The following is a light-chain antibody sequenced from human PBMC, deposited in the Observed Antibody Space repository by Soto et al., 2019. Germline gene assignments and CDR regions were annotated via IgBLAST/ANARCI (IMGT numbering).Light chain of an antibody. CDR1: QRVSSN. CDR2: GAA. V-gene: IGKV3-15*01. CDR3: QQYNNWPQT. Sequence: EIVMTQSPATLSVSAGERATLSCRAGQRVSSNLAWYQQKPGQAPRLLIYGAATRATSIPARFSGSGSGTEFTLTISSLQSEDFAVYYCQQYNNWPQTFGQGTKVDI. J-gene: IGKJ1*01.